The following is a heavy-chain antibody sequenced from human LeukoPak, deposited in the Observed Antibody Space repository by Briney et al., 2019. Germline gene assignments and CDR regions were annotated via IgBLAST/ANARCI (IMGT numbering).Heavy chain of an antibody. Sequence: GGSLRLSCATSGFTFSSYAMHWVRQAPGKGLEWVALISYDGINQYYADSVKGRFIISRDNSKNTLYLQLNSLRLEDAAVYYCTLTTFGVVYYFDYWGQGTLVTVSS. J-gene: IGHJ4*02. V-gene: IGHV3-30*04. CDR3: TLTTFGVVYYFDY. CDR1: GFTFSSYA. D-gene: IGHD1/OR15-1a*01. CDR2: ISYDGINQ.